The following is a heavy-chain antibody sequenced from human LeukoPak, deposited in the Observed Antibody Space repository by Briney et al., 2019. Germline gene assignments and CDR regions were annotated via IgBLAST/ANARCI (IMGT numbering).Heavy chain of an antibody. D-gene: IGHD6-13*01. CDR1: GFTFSSYN. CDR2: ISSSSAYI. V-gene: IGHV3-21*01. J-gene: IGHJ3*02. Sequence: PGGSLRLSCAASGFTFSSYNMNWVRQAPGKGLEWVSSISSSSAYIYYADSVKGRFTISRDNAKNSLYLQMNSLRAEDTAVYYCARDRLIAAAGTNDAFDIWGQGTMVTVSS. CDR3: ARDRLIAAAGTNDAFDI.